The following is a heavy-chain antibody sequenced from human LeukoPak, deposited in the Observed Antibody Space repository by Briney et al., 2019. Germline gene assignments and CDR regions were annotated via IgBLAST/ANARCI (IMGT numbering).Heavy chain of an antibody. J-gene: IGHJ6*02. D-gene: IGHD4-11*01. CDR1: GCTFTSYG. Sequence: ASVKVSCKASGCTFTSYGISWVRQAPGQGLEWMGWISAYNGNTNYAQKLQGRVTMTTDTSTSTAYMELRSLRSDDTAVYYCARVGVTVTRYYYYGMDVWGQGTTVTVSS. CDR2: ISAYNGNT. CDR3: ARVGVTVTRYYYYGMDV. V-gene: IGHV1-18*01.